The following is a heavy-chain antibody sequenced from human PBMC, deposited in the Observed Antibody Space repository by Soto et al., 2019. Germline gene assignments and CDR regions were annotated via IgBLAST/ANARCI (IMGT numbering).Heavy chain of an antibody. Sequence: GGSLRLSCSASGFIVSSYTMSLVRQAPGKGLEWVSVISGSGGSPYHADSVQGRFTISRDNPKNTLYLQMNSLRAEDTAIYYCAKARCSSATCYVPDYWGQGTLVTVSS. CDR2: ISGSGGSP. D-gene: IGHD2-2*01. CDR3: AKARCSSATCYVPDY. CDR1: GFIVSSYT. V-gene: IGHV3-23*01. J-gene: IGHJ4*02.